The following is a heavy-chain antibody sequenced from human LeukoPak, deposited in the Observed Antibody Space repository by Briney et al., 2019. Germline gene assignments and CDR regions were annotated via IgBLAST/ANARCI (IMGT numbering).Heavy chain of an antibody. CDR3: TRDGGSDFWRGTGYGVDV. CDR1: GGSITTRY. D-gene: IGHD3-3*01. CDR2: ISSSGNT. Sequence: SETLSLTCTVSGGSITTRYWGWIRQPAGKGLEWIGRISSSGNTNYNPSLKSRVHMSLDTSNNQFSLKLTSVTASDTAVYYCTRDGGSDFWRGTGYGVDVWGQGTTVTVSS. V-gene: IGHV4-4*07. J-gene: IGHJ6*02.